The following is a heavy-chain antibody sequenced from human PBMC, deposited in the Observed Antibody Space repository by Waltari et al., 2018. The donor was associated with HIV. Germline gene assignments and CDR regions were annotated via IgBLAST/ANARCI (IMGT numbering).Heavy chain of an antibody. D-gene: IGHD6-13*01. J-gene: IGHJ1*01. CDR1: GGSISSSSYY. Sequence: QLQLQESGPGLVKPSETLSLTCTVSGGSISSSSYYWGWIRQPPGKGLEWIGSIYYSGSTYYNPSLKSRVTISVDTSKNQFSLKLSSVTAADTAVYYCARQYSSSWHTEYFQHWGQGTLVTVSS. V-gene: IGHV4-39*01. CDR2: IYYSGST. CDR3: ARQYSSSWHTEYFQH.